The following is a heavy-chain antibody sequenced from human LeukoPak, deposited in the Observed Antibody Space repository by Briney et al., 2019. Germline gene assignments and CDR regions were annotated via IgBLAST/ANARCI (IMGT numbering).Heavy chain of an antibody. J-gene: IGHJ4*02. CDR1: GGSISSYY. Sequence: NPSETLSLTCTVSGGSISSYYWSWIRQPPGRGLEWVENIDYSGSTIYNPALKSRVTVSVDTSKNQFSLNLTSVTAADTAVYYCAREGKLTGYFGGLGFNYWGQGILVTVSS. CDR3: AREGKLTGYFGGLGFNY. D-gene: IGHD6-19*01. V-gene: IGHV4-59*01. CDR2: IDYSGST.